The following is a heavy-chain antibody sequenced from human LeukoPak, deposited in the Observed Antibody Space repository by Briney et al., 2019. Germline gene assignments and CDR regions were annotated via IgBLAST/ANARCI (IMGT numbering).Heavy chain of an antibody. V-gene: IGHV1-69*13. D-gene: IGHD6-13*01. CDR3: ARDSSSWYDGNWFDP. CDR1: GGTFSSYA. J-gene: IGHJ5*02. CDR2: IIPIFGTA. Sequence: SVRVSCKASGGTFSSYAISWVRQAPGQGLEWMGGIIPIFGTANYAQKFQGRVTITADESTSTAYMELSSLRSEDTAVYYCARDSSSWYDGNWFDPWGQGTLVTVSS.